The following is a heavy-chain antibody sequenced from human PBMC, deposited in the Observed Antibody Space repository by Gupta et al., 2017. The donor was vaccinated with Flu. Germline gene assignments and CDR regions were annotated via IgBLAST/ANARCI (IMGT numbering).Heavy chain of an antibody. CDR1: GFTFDDYA. V-gene: IGHV3-9*01. D-gene: IGHD5-18*01. CDR3: AKDMGIQLWSFDY. J-gene: IGHJ4*02. Sequence: EVQLVESGGGLVQPGRSLRLSCAASGFTFDDYAMHWVRQAPGKGLEWVSGISWNSGSIGDADSVKGRFTISRDNAKNSLYLQMNSLRAEDTALYYCAKDMGIQLWSFDYWGQGTLVTVSS. CDR2: ISWNSGSI.